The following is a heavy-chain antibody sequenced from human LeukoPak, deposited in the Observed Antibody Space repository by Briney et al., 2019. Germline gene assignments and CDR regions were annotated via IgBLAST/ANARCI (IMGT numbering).Heavy chain of an antibody. CDR2: IYSGGST. J-gene: IGHJ4*02. Sequence: GGSLRLSCAASGFTFTSYWMTWVRQAPGKGLEWVSVIYSGGSTYYADSVKGRFTIFRDNAKNTLNLQMNSLRAEDTAVYYCAKYGSGYDLIDYWGQGTLVTVSS. CDR3: AKYGSGYDLIDY. CDR1: GFTFTSYW. D-gene: IGHD5-12*01. V-gene: IGHV3-53*01.